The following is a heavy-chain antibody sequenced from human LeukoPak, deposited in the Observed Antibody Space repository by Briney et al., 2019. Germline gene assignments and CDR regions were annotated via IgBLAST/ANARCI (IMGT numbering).Heavy chain of an antibody. Sequence: GGSLRLSCAASGFTFSSYSMNWVRQAPGKGLEWVSYISSSSSTIYYADSVKGRFTISRDNAKNSLYLQMNSLRAEDTAVYYCARDSSSWYFDYWGQGTLVTVSS. J-gene: IGHJ4*02. CDR2: ISSSSSTI. D-gene: IGHD6-13*01. CDR3: ARDSSSWYFDY. V-gene: IGHV3-48*01. CDR1: GFTFSSYS.